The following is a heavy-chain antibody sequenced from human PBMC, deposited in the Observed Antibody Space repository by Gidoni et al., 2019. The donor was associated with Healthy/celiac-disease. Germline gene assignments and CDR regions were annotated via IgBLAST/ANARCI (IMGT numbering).Heavy chain of an antibody. D-gene: IGHD2-21*01. J-gene: IGHJ4*02. CDR1: GYSISSGYY. CDR2: IYHSGST. CDR3: ARGGDLGHIVVPTGY. Sequence: QVQLQESGPGLVKPSETLSLTCTVSGYSISSGYYWGWIRQPPGKGLEWIGSIYHSGSTYYNPSLKSRVTISVDTSKNQFSLKLSSVTAADTAVYYCARGGDLGHIVVPTGYWGQGTLVTVSS. V-gene: IGHV4-38-2*02.